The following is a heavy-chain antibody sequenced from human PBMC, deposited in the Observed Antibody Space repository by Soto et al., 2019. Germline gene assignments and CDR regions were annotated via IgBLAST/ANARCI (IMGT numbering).Heavy chain of an antibody. CDR1: GGTFSIYT. CDR3: ATNVGEYSSVVFDY. Sequence: SVKVSCKASGGTFSIYTISWVRQAPGQGLEWMGRIIPILGIANYAQKFQGRVTITADKSTSTAYMELSSLRSEDTAVYYCATNVGEYSSVVFDYWGQGTLVTVSS. D-gene: IGHD6-6*01. V-gene: IGHV1-69*02. CDR2: IIPILGIA. J-gene: IGHJ4*02.